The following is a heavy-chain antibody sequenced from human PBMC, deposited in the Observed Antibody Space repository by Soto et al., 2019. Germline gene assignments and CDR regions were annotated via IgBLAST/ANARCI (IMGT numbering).Heavy chain of an antibody. V-gene: IGHV1-69*13. Sequence: SVKVSCKASGGTFSSYAISWVRQAPGQGLEWMGGIIPIFGTANYAQKFQGRVTITADESTSTAYMELSSLRSEDTAVYYCARGAKVGAKSDEYCYYGMDVWGQGTTVTVSS. CDR3: ARGAKVGAKSDEYCYYGMDV. D-gene: IGHD1-26*01. J-gene: IGHJ6*02. CDR2: IIPIFGTA. CDR1: GGTFSSYA.